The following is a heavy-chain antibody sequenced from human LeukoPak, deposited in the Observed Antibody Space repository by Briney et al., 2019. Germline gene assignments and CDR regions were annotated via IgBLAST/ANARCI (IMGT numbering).Heavy chain of an antibody. Sequence: ASVKVSCKASGYTFTSYGISWVRQAPGQGLEWMGWISAYNGNTNYAQKLQGRVTMTTDTSTSTAYMELRSLRSDDTAVYYCARDVWSSGWYFAFDIWGQGTIVTVSS. D-gene: IGHD6-19*01. V-gene: IGHV1-18*04. CDR2: ISAYNGNT. J-gene: IGHJ3*02. CDR1: GYTFTSYG. CDR3: ARDVWSSGWYFAFDI.